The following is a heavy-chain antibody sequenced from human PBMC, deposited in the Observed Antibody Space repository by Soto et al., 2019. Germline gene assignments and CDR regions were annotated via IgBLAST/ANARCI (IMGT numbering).Heavy chain of an antibody. V-gene: IGHV1-69*01. D-gene: IGHD1-26*01. CDR3: ARAYRENYFYAMDV. J-gene: IGHJ6*02. Sequence: QVQLVQSGAEVKMPGSSVRVSCKASGGSFSNYAISWVRQAPGQGLEWMGGIIPMFGIGNYAEKFLGRVTFTADESASTSHMVLSSLRSDDTAVYFCARAYRENYFYAMDVWGQGTTVTVSS. CDR1: GGSFSNYA. CDR2: IIPMFGIG.